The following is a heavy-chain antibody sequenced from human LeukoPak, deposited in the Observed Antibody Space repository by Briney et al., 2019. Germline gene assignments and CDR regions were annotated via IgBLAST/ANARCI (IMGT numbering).Heavy chain of an antibody. V-gene: IGHV3-33*08. CDR3: ASGRMVRGVTISYYFDY. Sequence: GRSLRLSCAASGFTFSSYGMHWVRQAPGKGLEWVAIIWYDGTNKYYADSVKGRFTISRDNSKNTLYLQMNSLRVEDTAVYYCASGRMVRGVTISYYFDYWGQGTLVTVPS. CDR2: IWYDGTNK. CDR1: GFTFSSYG. D-gene: IGHD3-10*01. J-gene: IGHJ4*02.